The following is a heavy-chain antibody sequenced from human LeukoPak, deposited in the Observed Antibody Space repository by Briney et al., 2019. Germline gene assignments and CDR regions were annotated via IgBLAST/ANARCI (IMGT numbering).Heavy chain of an antibody. CDR3: AGTILPTSIAAQNAFDI. V-gene: IGHV1-18*01. D-gene: IGHD6-6*01. Sequence: GASVKVSCKASGYTFTSYGISWVRQAPGQGLEWMGWISAYNGNTNYAQKLQGRVTMTTDTSTSTAYMELRSLRSDDTAVYYCAGTILPTSIAAQNAFDIWGQGTMVTVSS. CDR1: GYTFTSYG. J-gene: IGHJ3*02. CDR2: ISAYNGNT.